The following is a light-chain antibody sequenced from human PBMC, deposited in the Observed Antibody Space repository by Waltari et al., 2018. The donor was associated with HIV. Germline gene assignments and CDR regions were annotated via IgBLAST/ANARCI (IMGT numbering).Light chain of an antibody. CDR2: AVT. CDR3: SSFTSDSTHV. V-gene: IGLV2-14*01. J-gene: IGLJ1*01. CDR1: SSDVGSYNY. Sequence: HSALTQPASVSGSPGQSITISCTGTSSDVGSYNYVSWYQQHPGKAPKLMISAVTNRPSEISDRFSGSKSGNTASLTISGLQAEDEADYYCSSFTSDSTHVFGSGTRVTVL.